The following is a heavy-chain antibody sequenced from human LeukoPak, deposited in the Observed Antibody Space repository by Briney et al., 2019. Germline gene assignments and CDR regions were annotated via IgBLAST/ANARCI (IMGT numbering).Heavy chain of an antibody. J-gene: IGHJ4*02. Sequence: SETLSLTCTVSGGSISSGGYYWSWIRQHPGKGLEWIGYIYYSGSTYYNPSLKSRVTISVDTSKNQFSLKLTSVTAADTAVYYCARAVDYRNYFDYWGQGTLVTVSS. CDR2: IYYSGST. CDR1: GGSISSGGYY. V-gene: IGHV4-31*03. D-gene: IGHD4-11*01. CDR3: ARAVDYRNYFDY.